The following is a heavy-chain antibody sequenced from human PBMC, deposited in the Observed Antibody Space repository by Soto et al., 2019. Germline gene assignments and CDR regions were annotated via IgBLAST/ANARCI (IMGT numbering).Heavy chain of an antibody. Sequence: NPSETLSLTCTVSGGSVSSSSYYWGWVRQPPGKGLEWIGSVYYSGSTYYNPSLESRVTISVDKSKNQFSLKLMSLSAADTAVYYCGRGTNGGEIDYWGQGTLVTVSS. V-gene: IGHV4-39*01. CDR1: GGSVSSSSYY. J-gene: IGHJ4*02. CDR3: GRGTNGGEIDY. D-gene: IGHD2-8*01. CDR2: VYYSGST.